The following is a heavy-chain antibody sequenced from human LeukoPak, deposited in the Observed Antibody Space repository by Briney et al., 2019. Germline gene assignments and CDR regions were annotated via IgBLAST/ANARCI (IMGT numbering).Heavy chain of an antibody. J-gene: IGHJ4*02. CDR3: AREEDVDTAMVTDY. V-gene: IGHV1-2*02. Sequence: ASVKVSCKASGYTFTGYYMHWVRQAPGQGLEWMGWINPNSGGTNYAQKFQGRVTMTRDTSISTAYMELGRLRSDDTAVYYCAREEDVDTAMVTDYWGQGTLVTVSS. D-gene: IGHD5-18*01. CDR1: GYTFTGYY. CDR2: INPNSGGT.